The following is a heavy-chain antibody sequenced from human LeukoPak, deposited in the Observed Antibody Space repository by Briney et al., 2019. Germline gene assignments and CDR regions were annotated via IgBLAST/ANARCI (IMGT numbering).Heavy chain of an antibody. V-gene: IGHV3-30*04. Sequence: GGSLRLSCAVSRFTFSDYAMHWVRQAPGKGLEWVAVISYDGSNQYYADSVKGRFTISRDNSKNTLFLQMNGLRAEDTALYYCAREPYYYDRSGYLYYFDYWGQGTLVTVSS. CDR3: AREPYYYDRSGYLYYFDY. J-gene: IGHJ4*02. CDR1: RFTFSDYA. D-gene: IGHD3-22*01. CDR2: ISYDGSNQ.